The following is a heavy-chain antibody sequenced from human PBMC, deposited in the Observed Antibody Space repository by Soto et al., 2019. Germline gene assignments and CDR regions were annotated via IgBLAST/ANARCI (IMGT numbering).Heavy chain of an antibody. CDR3: AKDYRLPLPRDNPAVAGTIGLYYFDY. CDR1: GFTFSSYG. J-gene: IGHJ4*02. D-gene: IGHD6-19*01. CDR2: ISYDGSNK. Sequence: GGSLRLSCAASGFTFSSYGMHWVRQAPGKGLEWVAVISYDGSNKYYADSVKGRFTISRDNSKNTLYLQMNSLRAEDTAVYYCAKDYRLPLPRDNPAVAGTIGLYYFDYWGQGTLVTVSS. V-gene: IGHV3-30*18.